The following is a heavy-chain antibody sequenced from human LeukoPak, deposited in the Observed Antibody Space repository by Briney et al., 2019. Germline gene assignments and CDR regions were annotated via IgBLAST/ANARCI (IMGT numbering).Heavy chain of an antibody. CDR2: IYYSGST. V-gene: IGHV4-59*01. D-gene: IGHD3-22*01. CDR1: GGSISSYY. Sequence: PSETLSLTCTVSGGSISSYYWSWIRQPPGKGLEWIGYIYYSGSTNYNPSLKSRVTISVDTSKNQFSLKLSSVTAADTAVYYCASATMKEVTPTDAFDIWGQGTMVTVSS. CDR3: ASATMKEVTPTDAFDI. J-gene: IGHJ3*02.